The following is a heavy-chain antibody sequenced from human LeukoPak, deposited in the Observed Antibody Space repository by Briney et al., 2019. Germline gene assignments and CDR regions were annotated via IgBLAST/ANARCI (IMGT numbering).Heavy chain of an antibody. J-gene: IGHJ4*02. CDR3: ARVSDSSSWYPSYYFDY. Sequence: GGSLRLSCAASGFTFSSYAMHWVRQAPGKGLEWVAVISYDGSNKYYADSVKGRFTISRDNSKNTLYLQMSSLRAEDTAVYYCARVSDSSSWYPSYYFDYWGQGTLVTVSS. CDR2: ISYDGSNK. D-gene: IGHD6-13*01. CDR1: GFTFSSYA. V-gene: IGHV3-30-3*01.